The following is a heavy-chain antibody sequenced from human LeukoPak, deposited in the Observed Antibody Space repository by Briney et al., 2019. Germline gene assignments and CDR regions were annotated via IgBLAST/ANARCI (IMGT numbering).Heavy chain of an antibody. CDR2: INHSGST. D-gene: IGHD3/OR15-3a*01. Sequence: SETLSLTCAVYGGSFSGYYWSWIRQPPGKGLEWIGEINHSGSTNYNPSLKSRVTISVDTSKNQFSLKLSSVTAADTAVYYCARDSPPRTVDYWGQGTLVTVSS. CDR1: GGSFSGYY. CDR3: ARDSPPRTVDY. V-gene: IGHV4-34*01. J-gene: IGHJ4*02.